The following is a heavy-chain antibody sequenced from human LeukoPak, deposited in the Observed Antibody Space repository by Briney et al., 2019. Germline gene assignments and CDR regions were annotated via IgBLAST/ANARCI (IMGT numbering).Heavy chain of an antibody. D-gene: IGHD2-2*01. CDR3: AKAPRVASSPDD. CDR2: IGGSGGST. CDR1: GFTFSSYA. V-gene: IGHV3-23*01. J-gene: IGHJ4*02. Sequence: PGGSLRLSCGASGFTFSSYAMSWIRQAPGKGLEWVSGIGGSGGSTYYADSVKGRFTISRDNSKNTLYLQMNSLRAEDTAVYFCAKAPRVASSPDDWGQGTLVTVSS.